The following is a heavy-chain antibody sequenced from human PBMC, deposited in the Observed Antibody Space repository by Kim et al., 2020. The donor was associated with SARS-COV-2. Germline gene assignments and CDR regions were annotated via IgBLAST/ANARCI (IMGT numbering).Heavy chain of an antibody. D-gene: IGHD5-12*01. CDR3: ARGGQGWLARYAFDI. CDR1: GFTFSSYW. CDR2: IKQDGSEK. Sequence: GGSLRLSCAASGFTFSSYWMSWVRQAPGKGLEWVANIKQDGSEKYYVDSVKGRFTISRDNAKNSLHLQMNSLRAEDTAVYYCARGGQGWLARYAFDIWGQGTMVTVSS. V-gene: IGHV3-7*04. J-gene: IGHJ3*02.